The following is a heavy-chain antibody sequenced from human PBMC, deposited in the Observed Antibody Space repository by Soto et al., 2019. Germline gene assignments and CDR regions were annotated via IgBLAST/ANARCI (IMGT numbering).Heavy chain of an antibody. V-gene: IGHV3-64*01. D-gene: IGHD2-21*01. Sequence: EVQLVESGGGLVQPGGSLRLSCADSGFTFSSYAMHWVRQAPGKGLEYVSAITSNGGNTDYASSVKGRFTISRDNSKNTLYLLMGSLRAEDLAVYYCARRIPFGYGMDVWGQGTTVTVSS. CDR3: ARRIPFGYGMDV. J-gene: IGHJ6*02. CDR1: GFTFSSYA. CDR2: ITSNGGNT.